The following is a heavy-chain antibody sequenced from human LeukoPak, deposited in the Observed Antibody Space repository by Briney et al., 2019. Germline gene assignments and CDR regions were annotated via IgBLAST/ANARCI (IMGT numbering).Heavy chain of an antibody. J-gene: IGHJ3*02. Sequence: GGSLILSCAASGFTFSSYWMHWVRQVPGKGLVWVSRMNSDGSTTIYADSVKGRFTISRDNAKNTLYLQMNSLRAEDTAVYYCARDIYYTDSGGYYFETYAFDIWGQGTMVTVSS. D-gene: IGHD3-22*01. CDR1: GFTFSSYW. V-gene: IGHV3-74*01. CDR3: ARDIYYTDSGGYYFETYAFDI. CDR2: MNSDGSTT.